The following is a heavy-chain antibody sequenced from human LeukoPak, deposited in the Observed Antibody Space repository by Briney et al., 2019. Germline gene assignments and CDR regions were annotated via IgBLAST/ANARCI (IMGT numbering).Heavy chain of an antibody. CDR1: GFTLSSYE. CDR2: ISSSGSTI. V-gene: IGHV3-48*03. CDR3: AREGALTVTKDAFDI. Sequence: GGSLRLSCAASGFTLSSYEMNWVRQAPGKGLEWVSYISSSGSTIYYADSVKGRFTISRDNAKNSLYLQMNSLRAEDTAVYHCAREGALTVTKDAFDIWGQGTMVTVSS. J-gene: IGHJ3*02. D-gene: IGHD4-17*01.